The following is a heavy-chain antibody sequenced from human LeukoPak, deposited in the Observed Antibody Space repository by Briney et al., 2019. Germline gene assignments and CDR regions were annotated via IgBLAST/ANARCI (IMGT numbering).Heavy chain of an antibody. CDR2: ISPTTNTI. CDR3: VKDRSPNDYYYYGMDV. D-gene: IGHD1-26*01. CDR1: GFTFSSYS. V-gene: IGHV3-48*02. J-gene: IGHJ6*02. Sequence: GGSLRLSCAASGFTFSSYSMNWVRQAPGKGLEWVSFISPTTNTIYYADSVKGRFSISRDNAKNSLYLQMNSLRDEDTAVFYCVKDRSPNDYYYYGMDVWGQGTTVTVSS.